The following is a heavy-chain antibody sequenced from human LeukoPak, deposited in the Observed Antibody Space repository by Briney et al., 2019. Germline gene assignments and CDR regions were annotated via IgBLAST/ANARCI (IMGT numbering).Heavy chain of an antibody. V-gene: IGHV4-59*01. CDR1: GGSISTYY. J-gene: IGHJ6*02. CDR3: AREKDDYGMEV. CDR2: IDYRGST. D-gene: IGHD2-15*01. Sequence: SETLSLTCTVSGGSISTYYWSWIRQPPGKGLEWIAYIDYRGSTTYNPSLRSRVTISVDTSRNQFSLKLSSVTAADTAVYYCAREKDDYGMEVWGQGTTVTVSS.